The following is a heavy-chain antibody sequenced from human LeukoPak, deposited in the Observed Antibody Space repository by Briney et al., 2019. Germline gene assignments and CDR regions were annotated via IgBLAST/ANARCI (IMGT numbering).Heavy chain of an antibody. V-gene: IGHV4-59*11. CDR1: GGSISSHY. J-gene: IGHJ4*02. CDR2: IYYSGST. D-gene: IGHD2-2*01. Sequence: PSEALSLTCTVSGGSISSHYWSWIRQPPGKGLEWIGYIYYSGSTNYNPSLKSRVTISVDTSKNQFSLKLSSVTAADTAVYYCARGLPADYWGQGTLVTVSS. CDR3: ARGLPADY.